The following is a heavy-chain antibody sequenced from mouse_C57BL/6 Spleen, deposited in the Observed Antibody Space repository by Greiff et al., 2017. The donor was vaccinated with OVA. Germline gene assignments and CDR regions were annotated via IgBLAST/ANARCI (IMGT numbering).Heavy chain of an antibody. V-gene: IGHV1-15*01. Sequence: VQLQQSGAELERPGASVTLSCKASGYTFTDYEMHWVKQTPVHGLEWIGAIDPETGGTAYNQKFKGKAILTADKSSSTAYMELRSLTSEDSAVYYCTRWVHMDYWGQGTSVTVSS. CDR3: TRWVHMDY. CDR2: IDPETGGT. CDR1: GYTFTDYE. J-gene: IGHJ4*01.